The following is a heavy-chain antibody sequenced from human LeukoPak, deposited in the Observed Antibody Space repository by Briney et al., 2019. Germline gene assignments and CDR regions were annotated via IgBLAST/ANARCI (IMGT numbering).Heavy chain of an antibody. Sequence: ASETLSLTCTVSGGSITDYYWNWIRQSPEKGLEWIGYVYYTGTTYYSPSLKSRVAISLDRSKNQFSLNLNSLTAADTAVYYCARSVLWFGDLGYWGQGILVTVSS. D-gene: IGHD3-10*01. CDR3: ARSVLWFGDLGY. CDR2: VYYTGTT. CDR1: GGSITDYY. V-gene: IGHV4-59*03. J-gene: IGHJ4*02.